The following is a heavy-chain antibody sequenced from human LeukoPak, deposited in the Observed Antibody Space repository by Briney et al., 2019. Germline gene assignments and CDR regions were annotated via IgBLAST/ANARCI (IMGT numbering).Heavy chain of an antibody. CDR2: INWKSDKI. V-gene: IGHV3-9*01. CDR3: AKDRYCTSSSCPIDY. Sequence: GGSLRLSCAGSGYSFDEYAMHWVRQAPGKGLEWVSGINWKSDKIGYAVSVKGRFTISRDNSKNSLYLQMNSLRVEDTALYYCAKDRYCTSSSCPIDYWGQGTMVTVSS. CDR1: GYSFDEYA. D-gene: IGHD2-2*01. J-gene: IGHJ4*02.